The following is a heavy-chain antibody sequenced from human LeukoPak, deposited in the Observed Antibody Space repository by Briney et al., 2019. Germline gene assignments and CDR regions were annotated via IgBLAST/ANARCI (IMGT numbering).Heavy chain of an antibody. Sequence: GGSLRLSCAASGFTFSSYWMSWVRQAPGKGLEWVANIKQDGSEKYYVDSVKGRFTISRDNAKNSLYLQMNSLRAEDTAVYYCARDHMVLGVIAYYYYYGMDVWGQGTTVTVSS. D-gene: IGHD3-10*01. J-gene: IGHJ6*02. V-gene: IGHV3-7*01. CDR1: GFTFSSYW. CDR2: IKQDGSEK. CDR3: ARDHMVLGVIAYYYYYGMDV.